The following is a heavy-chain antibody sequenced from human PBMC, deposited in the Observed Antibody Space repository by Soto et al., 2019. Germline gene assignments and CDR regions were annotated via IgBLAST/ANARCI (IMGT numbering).Heavy chain of an antibody. CDR2: IIPIYGTA. D-gene: IGHD1-1*01. J-gene: IGHJ5*02. CDR3: AVKRTGTPFDPSYNWFDP. CDR1: GGTFSNYA. V-gene: IGHV1-69*13. Sequence: SVKVSCKASGGTFSNYAISWVRQAPGQGLEWMGGIIPIYGTANYAQNFQGRVTITADESTSTAYMELSSLRSEDTAVYYCAVKRTGTPFDPSYNWFDPWGQGTLVTVSS.